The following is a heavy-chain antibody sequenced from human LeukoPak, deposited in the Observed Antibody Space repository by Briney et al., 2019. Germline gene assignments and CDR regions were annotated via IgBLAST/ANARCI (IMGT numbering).Heavy chain of an antibody. CDR2: IYYSGST. D-gene: IGHD3-22*01. Sequence: PSETLSLTCTVSGGSISSGGYYWSWICQHPGKGLEWIGYIYYSGSTYYNPSLKSRVTISVDTSKNQFSLKLSSVTAADTAVYYCARINYYDSSGIDYWGQGTLVTVSS. V-gene: IGHV4-31*03. CDR3: ARINYYDSSGIDY. J-gene: IGHJ4*02. CDR1: GGSISSGGYY.